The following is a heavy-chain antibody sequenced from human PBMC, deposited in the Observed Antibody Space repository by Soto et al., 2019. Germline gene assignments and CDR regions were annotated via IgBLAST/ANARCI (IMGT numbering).Heavy chain of an antibody. V-gene: IGHV3-30*18. CDR1: RCTFSGYG. Sequence: PGGSLRLSCAASRCTFSGYGMHWVRQAPGKGLEWVAGISYDGSNKFYADSVKGRFTISRDNSKNTLYLQMNSLRAEDTAVYYCAKGGCSYCYGDCRYYFDFCSQGSLDTGSS. J-gene: IGHJ4*02. CDR2: ISYDGSNK. CDR3: AKGGCSYCYGDCRYYFDF. D-gene: IGHD2-21*02.